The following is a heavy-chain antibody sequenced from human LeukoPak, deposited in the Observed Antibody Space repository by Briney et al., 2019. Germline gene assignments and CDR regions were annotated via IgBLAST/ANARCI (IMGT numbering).Heavy chain of an antibody. J-gene: IGHJ4*02. V-gene: IGHV3-23*05. CDR3: ATTSTVTANFDN. CDR1: GFTLSTYA. CDR2: IDNSGTVT. D-gene: IGHD4-17*01. Sequence: PGGSLSLSCSASGFTLSTYAMSWVRPAPGKGLGWVSAIDNSGTVTYYSDSVRGRFTISRDNFKNTLSLQMDSLRAEDTAVYHCATTSTVTANFDNWGQGTLVTVSS.